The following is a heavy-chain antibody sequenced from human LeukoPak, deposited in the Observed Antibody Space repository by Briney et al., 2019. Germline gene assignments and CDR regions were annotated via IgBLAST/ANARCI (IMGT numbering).Heavy chain of an antibody. V-gene: IGHV4-34*01. CDR3: ARDQRYCSGGSCSY. CDR2: INHSGST. Sequence: SETLSLTCAVYGGSFSGYYWSWIRQPPGKGLEWIGEINHSGSTNYNPSLKSRVTISVDTSKNQFSLKLSSVTAADTAVYYCARDQRYCSGGSCSYWGQGTLVTVSS. D-gene: IGHD2-15*01. J-gene: IGHJ4*02. CDR1: GGSFSGYY.